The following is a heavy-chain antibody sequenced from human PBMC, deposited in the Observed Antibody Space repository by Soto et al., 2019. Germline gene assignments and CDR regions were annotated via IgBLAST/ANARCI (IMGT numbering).Heavy chain of an antibody. V-gene: IGHV4-34*01. Sequence: WDTLSLTRAISNSSLGPLHWTTIRQPPGRGLDWTGELSHGGNTNYNPSLKSRVTFSLDPYKSQFALHVMSVTAADTAVYDCARSPLGYDYVRQTWREVGDSFDVWGRGTSVTVSS. CDR3: ARSPLGYDYVRQTWREVGDSFDV. CDR1: NSSLGPLH. J-gene: IGHJ3*01. D-gene: IGHD3-16*01. CDR2: LSHGGNT.